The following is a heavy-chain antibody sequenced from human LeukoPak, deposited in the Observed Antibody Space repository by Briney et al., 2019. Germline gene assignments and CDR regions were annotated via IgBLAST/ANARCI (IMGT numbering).Heavy chain of an antibody. CDR3: AKRGPSAYFNY. CDR1: GGSISSGDYY. J-gene: IGHJ4*02. V-gene: IGHV4-31*03. D-gene: IGHD2-2*01. Sequence: SETLSLTCIVSGGSISSGDYYWSWIRQPPGKGLEWIGYIYYSGSTYYNPSLKSRVTISVDTSKNQFSLKLNSVTAADTAVYYCAKRGPSAYFNYWGQGTLVTVSS. CDR2: IYYSGST.